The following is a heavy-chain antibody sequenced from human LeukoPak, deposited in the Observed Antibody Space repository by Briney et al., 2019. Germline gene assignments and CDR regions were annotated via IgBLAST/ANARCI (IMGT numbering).Heavy chain of an antibody. D-gene: IGHD3-22*01. Sequence: PGGSLRLSCAASGFTFHDYDMSWVRQSPGKGLEWVSGINWNGDRTGYADSVKGRFTISRDNAKKSLYLQMNSLRAEDTAVYYCARERFEYLPHKGHMIVVVTGFDYWGQGTLVTVSS. CDR2: INWNGDRT. CDR3: ARERFEYLPHKGHMIVVVTGFDY. J-gene: IGHJ4*02. V-gene: IGHV3-20*04. CDR1: GFTFHDYD.